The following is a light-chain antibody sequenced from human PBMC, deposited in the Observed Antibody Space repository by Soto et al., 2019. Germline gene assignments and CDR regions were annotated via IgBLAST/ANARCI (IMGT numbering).Light chain of an antibody. V-gene: IGLV2-8*01. CDR3: TSYVGNDIWV. Sequence: QSALTQPPSASGSPGQSVTISCTGTSSDVGAYKYVSWYQQYPGKAPKLMIYEVTKRPSGVPDRFSGSKSGNTASLTVSGLQAEDEADYYCTSYVGNDIWVFGG. CDR1: SSDVGAYKY. J-gene: IGLJ3*02. CDR2: EVT.